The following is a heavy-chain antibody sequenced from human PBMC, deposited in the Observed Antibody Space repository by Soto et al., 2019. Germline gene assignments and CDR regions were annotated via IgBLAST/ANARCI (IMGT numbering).Heavy chain of an antibody. J-gene: IGHJ4*02. CDR1: GFRFSSYS. CDR2: ITATGGRT. V-gene: IGHV3-23*01. D-gene: IGHD3-22*01. Sequence: PGGSLRLSCADSGFRFSSYSMSWVRQTPGKGLERGAAITATGGRTYYADSVTGRFTISRDNSKKTHYLQMTSLRAEDTAMYYCATMNGYFEYWGQGTPVTVSS. CDR3: ATMNGYFEY.